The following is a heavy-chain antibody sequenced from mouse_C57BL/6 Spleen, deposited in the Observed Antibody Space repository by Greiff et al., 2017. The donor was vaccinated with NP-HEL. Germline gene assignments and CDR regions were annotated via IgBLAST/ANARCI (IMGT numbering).Heavy chain of an antibody. J-gene: IGHJ3*01. Sequence: VQLQQSGPELVKPGASVKISCKASGYSFTGYYMNWVKQSPEKSLEWIGEINPSTGGTTYNQKFKAKATLTVDKSSSTAYMQLKSLTSEDSAVYYCAAPFYYDYDEDWFAYWGQGTLVTVSA. CDR1: GYSFTGYY. D-gene: IGHD2-4*01. CDR2: INPSTGGT. CDR3: AAPFYYDYDEDWFAY. V-gene: IGHV1-42*01.